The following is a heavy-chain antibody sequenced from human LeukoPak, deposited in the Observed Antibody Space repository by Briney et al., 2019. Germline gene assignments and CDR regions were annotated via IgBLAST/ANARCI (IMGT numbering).Heavy chain of an antibody. D-gene: IGHD6-6*01. Sequence: GRSLRLSCAASGFTFSSYAMHWVRQAPGKGLEWVAVISYDGNNKYYADSVKGRFTISRDNSKNTLYLQMNSLRAEDTAVYYCARVGRIAATRGYFDYRGQGTLVTVSS. CDR3: ARVGRIAATRGYFDY. CDR2: ISYDGNNK. J-gene: IGHJ4*02. V-gene: IGHV3-30-3*01. CDR1: GFTFSSYA.